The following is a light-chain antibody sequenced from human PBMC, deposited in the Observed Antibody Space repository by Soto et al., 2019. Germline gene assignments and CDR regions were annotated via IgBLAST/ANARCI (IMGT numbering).Light chain of an antibody. V-gene: IGLV1-40*01. CDR1: SSNIGAGYD. J-gene: IGLJ3*02. CDR3: QYYDSKLSGWV. CDR2: AHI. Sequence: QSVLTQPPSVSGAPGKRVTISCTGSSSNIGAGYDVDWYQPLPGTAPKLFMYAHINRPSGVPDRFSGSKSGISASLAITGLQAEDEGDYYCQYYDSKLSGWVFGGGPKLTVL.